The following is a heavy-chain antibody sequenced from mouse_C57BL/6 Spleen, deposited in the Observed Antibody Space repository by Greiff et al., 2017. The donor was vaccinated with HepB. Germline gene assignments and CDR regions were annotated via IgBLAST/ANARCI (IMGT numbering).Heavy chain of an antibody. D-gene: IGHD2-4*01. CDR1: GFTFSSYA. Sequence: DVMLVESGGGLVKPGGSLKLSCAASGFTFSSYAMSWVRQTPEKRLEWVATISDGGSYTYYPDNVKGRFTISRDNAKNNLYLQMSHLKSEDTAMYYCARGYDYDEGFAYWGQGTLVTVSA. CDR3: ARGYDYDEGFAY. CDR2: ISDGGSYT. J-gene: IGHJ3*01. V-gene: IGHV5-4*03.